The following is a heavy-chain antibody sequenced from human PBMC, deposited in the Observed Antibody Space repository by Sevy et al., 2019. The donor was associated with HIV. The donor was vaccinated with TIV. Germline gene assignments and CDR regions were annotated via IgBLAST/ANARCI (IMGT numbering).Heavy chain of an antibody. CDR1: GGSFSGYY. CDR2: INHSGST. V-gene: IGHV4-34*01. CDR3: ARGQAEDYYDSSGQKFDY. D-gene: IGHD3-22*01. Sequence: SETLSLTCAVYGGSFSGYYWSWIRQPPGKGLEWIGEINHSGSTNYNPSLKSRVTISVDTSKNQFSLKLSSVTAADTAVHYCARGQAEDYYDSSGQKFDYWGQGTLVTVSS. J-gene: IGHJ4*02.